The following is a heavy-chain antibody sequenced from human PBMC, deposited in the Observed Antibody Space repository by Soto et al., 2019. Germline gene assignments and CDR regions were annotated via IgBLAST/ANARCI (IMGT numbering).Heavy chain of an antibody. CDR3: VKDESINWYSGHFRH. CDR1: GFTFDDYA. J-gene: IGHJ1*01. D-gene: IGHD6-13*01. V-gene: IGHV3-9*01. CDR2: INLNSGSI. Sequence: GGSLRHACAASGFTFDDYAMHWVRQVPGKGLEWVSGINLNSGSIGYGDSVKGRFAISRDNAKNSLHLQMNSLSAEDTAFYYCVKDESINWYSGHFRHWGQGTLVTVSS.